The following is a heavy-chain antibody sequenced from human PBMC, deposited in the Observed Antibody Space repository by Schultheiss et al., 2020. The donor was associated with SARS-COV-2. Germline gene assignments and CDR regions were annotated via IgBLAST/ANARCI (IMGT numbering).Heavy chain of an antibody. J-gene: IGHJ4*02. D-gene: IGHD4-23*01. CDR3: ARGGLRWPEAH. Sequence: SETLSLTCAVYGGSFSGYYWSWIRQPPGKGLEWIGYIYYSGSTNYNPSLKSRVTISVDTSKNQFSLKLSSVTAADTAVYYCARGGLRWPEAHWGQGTLVTVSS. V-gene: IGHV4-59*01. CDR1: GGSFSGYY. CDR2: IYYSGST.